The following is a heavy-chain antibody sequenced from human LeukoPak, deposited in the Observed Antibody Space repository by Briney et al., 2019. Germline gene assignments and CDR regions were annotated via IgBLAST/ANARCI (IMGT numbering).Heavy chain of an antibody. CDR3: ARARVRAIFGVACNWFDP. CDR2: TNPNSGGT. Sequence: GASVKVSCKASGYTFTGYYMHWVRQAPGQGLEWMGWTNPNSGGTNYAQKFQGRVTMTRDTSISTAYMELSRLRSDDTAVYYCARARVRAIFGVACNWFDPWGQGTLVTVSS. V-gene: IGHV1-2*02. CDR1: GYTFTGYY. D-gene: IGHD3-3*01. J-gene: IGHJ5*02.